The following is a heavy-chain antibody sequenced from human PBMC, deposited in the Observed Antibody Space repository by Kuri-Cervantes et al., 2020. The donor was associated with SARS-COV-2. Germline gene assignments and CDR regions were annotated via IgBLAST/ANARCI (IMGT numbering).Heavy chain of an antibody. J-gene: IGHJ4*02. Sequence: ASVKVSCKASGYTFTHYYMHWVRQAPGQGLEWMGIIDPSGGTANNAQNFQGRVTLTGDTSTSTVDLDLSSLRSDDTAVYYCARGRAGGYLDLWGQGTLVTVSS. CDR3: ARGRAGGYLDL. CDR2: IDPSGGTA. V-gene: IGHV1-46*01. CDR1: GYTFTHYY. D-gene: IGHD6-19*01.